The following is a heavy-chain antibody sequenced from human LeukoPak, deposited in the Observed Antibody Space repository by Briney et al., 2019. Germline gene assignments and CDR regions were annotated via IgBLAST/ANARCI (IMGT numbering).Heavy chain of an antibody. CDR3: ARSDCSGGSCQYYFDY. D-gene: IGHD2-15*01. Sequence: SQTLSLTCAVSGGSLSSGDNSWNWIRQPPGKGLEWIGYIYHSGSTYYNPSLKSRVTISIDRSKNQFSLKLSSVTAADTAMYYRARSDCSGGSCQYYFDYWGQGTLVTVSS. CDR2: IYHSGST. V-gene: IGHV4-30-2*01. CDR1: GGSLSSGDNS. J-gene: IGHJ4*02.